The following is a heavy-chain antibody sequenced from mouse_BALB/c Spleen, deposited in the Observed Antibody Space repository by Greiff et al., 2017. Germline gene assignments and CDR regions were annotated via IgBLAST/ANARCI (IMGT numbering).Heavy chain of an antibody. CDR3: ARAPYWYFDV. CDR2: INPSTGYT. J-gene: IGHJ1*01. Sequence: QVQLQQSGAELAKPGASVKMSCKASGYTFTSYWMHWVKQRPGQGLEWIGYINPSTGYTEYNQKFKDKATLTADKSSSTAYMQLSSLTSEDSAVYYWARAPYWYFDVWGAGTTVTVSS. CDR1: GYTFTSYW. V-gene: IGHV1-7*01.